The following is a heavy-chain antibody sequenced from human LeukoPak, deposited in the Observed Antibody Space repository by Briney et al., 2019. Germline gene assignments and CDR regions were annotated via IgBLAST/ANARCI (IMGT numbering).Heavy chain of an antibody. CDR2: ISYDGSNK. J-gene: IGHJ4*02. CDR1: GFTFSSYG. Sequence: GGSLRLSCAASGFTFSSYGMHWVRQAPGKGLEWVAVISYDGSNKYYADSVKGRFTICRDNSKNTLYLQMNSLRAEDTAVYYCAKALAEYSSGWYGGYYWGQGTLVTVSS. D-gene: IGHD6-19*01. CDR3: AKALAEYSSGWYGGYY. V-gene: IGHV3-30*18.